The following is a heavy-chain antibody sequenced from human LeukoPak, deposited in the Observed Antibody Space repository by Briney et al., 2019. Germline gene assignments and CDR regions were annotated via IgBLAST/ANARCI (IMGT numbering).Heavy chain of an antibody. CDR1: GFTFSSFW. V-gene: IGHV3-7*03. Sequence: GGSLRLPCAASGFTFSSFWMSWVRHAPGKGLEWVANIKGDGSEIYYVDSVKGRFSISRDNAKNSLYLQMSSLRAEDTAVYYCARDGSSFDYWGQGALVTVSS. CDR3: ARDGSSFDY. D-gene: IGHD2-15*01. J-gene: IGHJ4*02. CDR2: IKGDGSEI.